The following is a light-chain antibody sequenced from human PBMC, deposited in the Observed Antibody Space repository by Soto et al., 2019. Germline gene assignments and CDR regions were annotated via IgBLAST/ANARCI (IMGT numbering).Light chain of an antibody. J-gene: IGKJ1*01. CDR3: QQYGNSPT. V-gene: IGKV3-20*01. CDR2: ETS. Sequence: EIVLTQSPGTLSLSPGERATLSCRASQSVTAGYFAWYQQKPGQPPRLLIYETSSRTTGVPDRFSGSGSGTDFTLTISRLEPEDFAMYYCQQYGNSPTLGQGTKVDIK. CDR1: QSVTAGY.